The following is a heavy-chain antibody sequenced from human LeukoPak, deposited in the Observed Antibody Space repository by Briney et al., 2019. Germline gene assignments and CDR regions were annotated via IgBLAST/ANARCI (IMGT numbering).Heavy chain of an antibody. CDR3: TRSGYYYVFDY. J-gene: IGHJ4*02. CDR2: IYHSGST. Sequence: SETLSLTCTVSGGSISSSSYYWGWIRQPPGKGLEWIGSIYHSGSTYYNPSLKSRVTISVDTSKNRFSLKLSSVTAADTAVYYCTRSGYYYVFDYWGQGTLVTVSS. V-gene: IGHV4-39*07. D-gene: IGHD3-22*01. CDR1: GGSISSSSYY.